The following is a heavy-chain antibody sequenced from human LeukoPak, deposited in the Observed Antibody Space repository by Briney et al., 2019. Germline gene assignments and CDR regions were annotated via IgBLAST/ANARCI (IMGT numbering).Heavy chain of an antibody. CDR2: IIPIFGTA. V-gene: IGHV1-69*05. Sequence: SVKVSCKASGGTFSSYAISWVRQAPGQGLEWMGGIIPIFGTANYAQKLQGRVTMTTDTSTSTAYMELRSLRSDDTAVYYCARDYYDSSGYLDYWGQGTLVTVSS. CDR1: GGTFSSYA. CDR3: ARDYYDSSGYLDY. J-gene: IGHJ4*02. D-gene: IGHD3-22*01.